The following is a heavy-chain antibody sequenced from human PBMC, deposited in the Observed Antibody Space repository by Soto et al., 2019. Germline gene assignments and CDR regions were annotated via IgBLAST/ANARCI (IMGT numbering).Heavy chain of an antibody. D-gene: IGHD2-2*01. CDR3: ARSQGSSTSLEIYYYYYYGMDV. CDR1: GGTFSSYA. V-gene: IGHV1-69*01. CDR2: IIPIPGTA. Sequence: QVQLVQSGAEVKKPGSSVKVSCKASGGTFSSYAISWVRQAPGQGLEWMGGIIPIPGTANYVQKFQSRITNTADESTSTASMELSSLRSEDTAVYYCARSQGSSTSLEIYYYYYYGMDVWGQGTTVTVSS. J-gene: IGHJ6*02.